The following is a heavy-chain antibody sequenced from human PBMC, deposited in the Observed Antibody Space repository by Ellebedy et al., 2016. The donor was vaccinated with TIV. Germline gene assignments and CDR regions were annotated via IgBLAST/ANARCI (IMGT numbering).Heavy chain of an antibody. J-gene: IGHJ6*02. CDR3: ARGFGDSADYYLYYYYGMDV. CDR2: IYSGGST. CDR1: QLAVSGNY. Sequence: GESLKISXAGSQLAVSGNYMSWVRQAPGKGLECVALIYSGGSTYFADSVKGRFTISRDNSRNTVFLHMNRLRVEDTAVYYCARGFGDSADYYLYYYYGMDVWGQGTTVTVSS. D-gene: IGHD1-26*01. V-gene: IGHV3-53*01.